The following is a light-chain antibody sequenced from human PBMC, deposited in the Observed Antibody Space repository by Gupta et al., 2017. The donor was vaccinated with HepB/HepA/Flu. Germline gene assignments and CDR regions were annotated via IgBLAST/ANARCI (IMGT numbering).Light chain of an antibody. CDR3: SAWDDSLNARVV. CDR2: NNN. J-gene: IGLJ2*01. CDR1: SSNIGSNI. V-gene: IGLV1-44*01. Sequence: QSVLTQPPSASGTPGQRVTISCSGSSSNIGSNIINWYQQIPGTAPKLLIENNNQRPSGVPDRFAGYTSGTSDYLATRALQSEDEADEDGSAWDDSLNARVVFGGGTKLTVL.